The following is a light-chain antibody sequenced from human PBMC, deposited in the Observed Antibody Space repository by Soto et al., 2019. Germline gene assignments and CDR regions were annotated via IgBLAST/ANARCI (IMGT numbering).Light chain of an antibody. CDR3: SSYTSANTWM. J-gene: IGLJ3*02. Sequence: QSALTQPASVSGSPGQSITISCTGTNSDVGGYSYVSWNQQHPGKVPKLLIYEVSKRPSGVSNRFSGSKSGNTASLTISGLQAEDEADYYCSSYTSANTWMFGGGTKLTVL. V-gene: IGLV2-14*01. CDR2: EVS. CDR1: NSDVGGYSY.